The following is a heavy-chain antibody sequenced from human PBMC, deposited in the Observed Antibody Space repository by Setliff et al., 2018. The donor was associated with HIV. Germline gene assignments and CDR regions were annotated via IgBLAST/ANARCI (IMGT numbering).Heavy chain of an antibody. CDR3: AICGGDCYSLDY. J-gene: IGHJ4*02. D-gene: IGHD2-21*02. CDR2: IYTSGST. CDR1: GGSISGYY. Sequence: NPSETLSLTCTVSGGSISGYYWSWIRQPPGKGLEWIGYIYTSGSTNYNPSLKNRVTISVDTSKKTFSLKLSSVAAADTAVYYCAICGGDCYSLDYWGQGTLVTVSS. V-gene: IGHV4-4*08.